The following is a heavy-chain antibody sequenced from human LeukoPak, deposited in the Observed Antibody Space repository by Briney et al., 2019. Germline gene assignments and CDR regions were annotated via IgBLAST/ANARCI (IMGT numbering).Heavy chain of an antibody. J-gene: IGHJ5*01. CDR1: GFTVSSNY. D-gene: IGHD3-9*01. V-gene: IGHV3-53*01. CDR3: ARVSGYLSGWFDY. CDR2: VYSDGTT. Sequence: GGSLRLSCTASGFTVSSNYMSWIRQAPGQGLGWASVVYSDGTTYYADYVKGRFTISIDNSKNTLYLQMNSLRAEDTAVYYCARVSGYLSGWFDYWGQGTLVTVSS.